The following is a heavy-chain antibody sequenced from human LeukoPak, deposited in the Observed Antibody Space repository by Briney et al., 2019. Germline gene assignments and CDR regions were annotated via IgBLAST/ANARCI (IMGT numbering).Heavy chain of an antibody. Sequence: ASVKVSCKASGYTFTGYYMHWVRQAPGQGLERMGRINPNSGGTNYAQKFQGRVTMTRDTSISTAYMELSRLRSDDTAVYYCARERSTMVRGVMNYWGQGTLVTVSS. V-gene: IGHV1-2*06. J-gene: IGHJ4*02. CDR2: INPNSGGT. CDR1: GYTFTGYY. D-gene: IGHD3-10*01. CDR3: ARERSTMVRGVMNY.